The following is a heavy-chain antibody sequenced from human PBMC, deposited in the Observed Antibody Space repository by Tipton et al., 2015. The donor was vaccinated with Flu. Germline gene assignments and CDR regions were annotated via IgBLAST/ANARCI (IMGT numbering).Heavy chain of an antibody. CDR3: AAHCSGGSCSHAFDI. D-gene: IGHD2-15*01. CDR2: IYHSGST. J-gene: IGHJ3*02. V-gene: IGHV4-39*07. Sequence: LRLSCTVSGGSISSSSYYWGWIRQPPGKGLEWIGSIYHSGSTYYNPSLKSRVTISVDTAKNQFSLELSSVTAADTAVYYCAAHCSGGSCSHAFDIWGQGTMVTVSS. CDR1: GGSISSSSYY.